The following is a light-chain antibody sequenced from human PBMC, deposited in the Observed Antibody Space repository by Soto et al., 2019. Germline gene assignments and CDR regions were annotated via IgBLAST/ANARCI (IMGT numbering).Light chain of an antibody. CDR3: QQYNSYPLT. CDR1: QAIGTS. J-gene: IGKJ4*01. Sequence: DIQLTQSPSFLSASVGDRVTITCRASQAIGTSLAWYQQKPGKAPKLLIYKASSLESGVPSRFSGSGSGTEFTLTISSLQPDDFATYYCQQYNSYPLTFGGGTKVDIK. CDR2: KAS. V-gene: IGKV1-5*03.